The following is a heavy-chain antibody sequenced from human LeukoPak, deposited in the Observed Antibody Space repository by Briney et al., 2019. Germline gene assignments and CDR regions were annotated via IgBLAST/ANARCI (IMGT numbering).Heavy chain of an antibody. V-gene: IGHV2-5*01. CDR1: GFSLSRNTVG. J-gene: IGHJ1*01. CDR2: IYWNDNK. Sequence: SGPTLVKPTQTLTLTCTFSGFSLSRNTVGVGWIRQPPGRALEWLASIYWNDNKRYRPSLRDRDTITKDTSKNQVVLTMTNMDPVDTATYYCAHRGVVREKYFLHWGQGTLVTVS. D-gene: IGHD3-10*01. CDR3: AHRGVVREKYFLH.